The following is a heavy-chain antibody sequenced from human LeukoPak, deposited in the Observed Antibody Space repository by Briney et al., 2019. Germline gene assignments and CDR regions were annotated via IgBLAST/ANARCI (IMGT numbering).Heavy chain of an antibody. Sequence: SETLSLTCAVYGGSFSGYYWSWIRQPPGKGLEWIGEINHSGSTNYNPSLKSRVTISVDTPKNQFSLKLNSVTAADMAVYYCARVPVLRFLEWLTPPQYYYYMDVWGKGTTVTVSS. CDR1: GGSFSGYY. D-gene: IGHD3-3*01. V-gene: IGHV4-34*01. CDR2: INHSGST. J-gene: IGHJ6*03. CDR3: ARVPVLRFLEWLTPPQYYYYMDV.